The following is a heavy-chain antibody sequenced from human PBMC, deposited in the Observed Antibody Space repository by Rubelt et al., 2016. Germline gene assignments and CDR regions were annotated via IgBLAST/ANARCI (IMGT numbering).Heavy chain of an antibody. CDR2: MYQSGKT. CDR3: ARRAPDTAAFDY. CDR1: GGSISSSTCY. J-gene: IGHJ4*02. Sequence: QVHLQESGPGLVKPSETLSLTCTVSGGSISSSTCYWGWIRQPPGKGLEWIGTMYQSGKTYYSTFLQSRVAIAVDTSKNQFPLKLSAVTAADTAGYNWARRAPDTAAFDYWGQGVLVTVSS. V-gene: IGHV4-39*01. D-gene: IGHD2-21*02.